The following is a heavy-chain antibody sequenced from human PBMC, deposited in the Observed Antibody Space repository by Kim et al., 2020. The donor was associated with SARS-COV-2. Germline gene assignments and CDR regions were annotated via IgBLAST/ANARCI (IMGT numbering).Heavy chain of an antibody. V-gene: IGHV3-48*04. CDR1: GFTFSRYS. J-gene: IGHJ4*02. Sequence: GGSLRLSCAASGFTFSRYSMNWVRQAPGKGLEWVSYISSSSSTICYADSVKDRFTISRDNAKNALYLQMNSLRAEDTAVYYCAGEGGSAHFDYWGQGTL. CDR3: AGEGGSAHFDY. D-gene: IGHD3-16*01. CDR2: ISSSSSTI.